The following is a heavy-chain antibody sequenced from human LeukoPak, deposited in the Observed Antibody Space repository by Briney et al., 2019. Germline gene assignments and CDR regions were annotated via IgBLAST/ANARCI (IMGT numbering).Heavy chain of an antibody. D-gene: IGHD3-10*01. CDR2: IYYSGST. CDR3: ARHSGAFDI. CDR1: GGSISSSSYY. V-gene: IGHV4-39*01. J-gene: IGHJ3*02. Sequence: MTSVTLSLTCTVSGGSISSSSYYWGWIRQPPGKGLEWIGSIYYSGSTYYNPSLKSRVTISVDTSKNQFSLKLSSVTAADTAVYYCARHSGAFDIWGQGTMVTVSS.